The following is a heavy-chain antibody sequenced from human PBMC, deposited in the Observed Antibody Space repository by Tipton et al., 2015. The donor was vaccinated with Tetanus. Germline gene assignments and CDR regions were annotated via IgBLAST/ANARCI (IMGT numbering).Heavy chain of an antibody. CDR3: ASGSALDY. CDR2: ISSTSSYI. J-gene: IGHJ4*02. V-gene: IGHV3-21*01. D-gene: IGHD6-25*01. CDR1: GFIFSSYT. Sequence: SLRLSCEVSGFIFSSYTMNWVRQAPGKGLEWVSSISSTSSYIYYADSLKGRFTISRDNAKSSLYLQMNSLRAEDTAGYFCASGSALDYWGPGTLVTVSS.